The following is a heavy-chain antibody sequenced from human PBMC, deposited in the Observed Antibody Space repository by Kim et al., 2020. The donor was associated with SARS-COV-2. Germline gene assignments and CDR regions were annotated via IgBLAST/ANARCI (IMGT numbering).Heavy chain of an antibody. CDR3: ARAPQGQQLIYGWFDP. CDR2: IFYSGST. CDR1: GGSISSGDYY. J-gene: IGHJ5*02. V-gene: IGHV4-30-4*01. D-gene: IGHD6-13*01. Sequence: SETLSLTCTVSGGSISSGDYYWSWIRQPPEKGLEWIGYIFYSGSTYYNPSLKSRVTISVDTSKNQFSLNLSSVTAADTAVYYCARAPQGQQLIYGWFDPWGQGTLVTVSS.